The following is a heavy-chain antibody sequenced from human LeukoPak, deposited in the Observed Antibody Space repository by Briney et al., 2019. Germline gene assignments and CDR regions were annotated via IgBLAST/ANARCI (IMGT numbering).Heavy chain of an antibody. CDR3: ARTPRYYYMDV. Sequence: GGSLRLSCAASGFTFSRYTMNWVRQAPGRGLEWVLSISSSSSYIYYADSVKGRFTISRDNAKNSLYLQMNSLRAEDTALYYCARTPRYYYMDVWGKGTTVTVSS. CDR2: ISSSSSYI. V-gene: IGHV3-21*04. CDR1: GFTFSRYT. J-gene: IGHJ6*03.